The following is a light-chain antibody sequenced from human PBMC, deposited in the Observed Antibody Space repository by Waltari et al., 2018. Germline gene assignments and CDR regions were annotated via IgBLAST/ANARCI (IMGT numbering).Light chain of an antibody. CDR2: DNN. J-gene: IGLJ2*01. CDR1: SSNIGNNP. CDR3: ETWDGSLRGVV. Sequence: QSVLTQPPSVSAAPGQKVTISCSGSSSNIGNNPVSWYQQVPGTAPKLLIYDNNERPSWIPGRFSGSQSGTSATLGITGLQTGDAADYYCETWDGSLRGVVFGGGTKLTVL. V-gene: IGLV1-51*01.